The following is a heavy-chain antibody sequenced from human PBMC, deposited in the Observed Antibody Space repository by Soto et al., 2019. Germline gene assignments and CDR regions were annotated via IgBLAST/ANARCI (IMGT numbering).Heavy chain of an antibody. Sequence: QVQLVESGGGLVKPGGSLRLSCAVSGFTFSDFYMTWIRQAPGKGLEWVSYISDSGSAMSYADSVKGRFTISRDNAKNSLYLQMNSLRAEDTAVYYCAREAPYYDFWGGQSTVLDYWGQGTLVIVSS. CDR1: GFTFSDFY. CDR2: ISDSGSAM. V-gene: IGHV3-11*01. D-gene: IGHD3-3*01. CDR3: AREAPYYDFWGGQSTVLDY. J-gene: IGHJ4*02.